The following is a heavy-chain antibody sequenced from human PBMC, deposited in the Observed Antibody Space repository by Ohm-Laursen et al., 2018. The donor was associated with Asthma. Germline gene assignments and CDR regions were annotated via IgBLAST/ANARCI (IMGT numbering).Heavy chain of an antibody. V-gene: IGHV4-31*03. CDR2: IYYSGLT. Sequence: SQTLSLTCTVSGDSISSGNNYWSWIRQHPVKGLEWIGYIYYSGLTYSNPSLRSRVTLSVDTSTNQFPLNLTSMTAADTAVYYCARGAFYYESTGYYFFDHWGQGALVTVSS. CDR3: ARGAFYYESTGYYFFDH. D-gene: IGHD3-22*01. CDR1: GDSISSGNNY. J-gene: IGHJ4*02.